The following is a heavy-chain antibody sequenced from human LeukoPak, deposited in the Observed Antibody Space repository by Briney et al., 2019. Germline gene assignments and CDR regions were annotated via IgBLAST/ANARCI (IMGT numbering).Heavy chain of an antibody. CDR3: ARGGRPLLYEM. CDR1: GYKFTGYH. D-gene: IGHD2-2*02. V-gene: IGHV1-2*02. J-gene: IGHJ4*02. Sequence: ASVKVSCKASGYKFTGYHIHWVRQAPGQGLEWMGWINPNTGGTNYAQRFQGRVTMTRDTSISTAYMELSILRSDDTAVYYCARGGRPLLYEMWGQGTLVTVSS. CDR2: INPNTGGT.